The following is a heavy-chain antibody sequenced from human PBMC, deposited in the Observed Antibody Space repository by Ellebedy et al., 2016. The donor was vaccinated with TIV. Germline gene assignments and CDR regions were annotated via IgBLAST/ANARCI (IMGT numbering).Heavy chain of an antibody. Sequence: AASVKVSCKASGYTFTSYGISWVRQAPGQGLEWMGWISAYNGNTNYAQKLQGRVTMTTDTSTSTAYMELRSLRAEDTAVYYCARDLSFGSGSRFDPWGQGTLVTVSS. V-gene: IGHV1-18*04. J-gene: IGHJ5*02. D-gene: IGHD2-15*01. CDR2: ISAYNGNT. CDR3: ARDLSFGSGSRFDP. CDR1: GYTFTSYG.